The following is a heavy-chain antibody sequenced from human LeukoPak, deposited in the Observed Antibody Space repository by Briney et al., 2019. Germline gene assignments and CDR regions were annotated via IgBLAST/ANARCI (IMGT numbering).Heavy chain of an antibody. Sequence: ASVKVSCTASGYTFTSYGISWVRQAPGQGLEWMGWISAYNGNTNYAQKLQGRVTMTTDTSTSTAYVELRSLRSDDTAVYFCARVVGAMAYAFDIWGQGTMVTVSS. D-gene: IGHD1-26*01. CDR1: GYTFTSYG. J-gene: IGHJ3*02. V-gene: IGHV1-18*01. CDR2: ISAYNGNT. CDR3: ARVVGAMAYAFDI.